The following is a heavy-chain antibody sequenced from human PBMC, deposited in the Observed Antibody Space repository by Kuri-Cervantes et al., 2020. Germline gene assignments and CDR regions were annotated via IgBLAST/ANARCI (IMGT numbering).Heavy chain of an antibody. V-gene: IGHV3-21*01. J-gene: IGHJ5*02. Sequence: GGSLRLSCAASGFTFSSYSMNWVRQAPGKGLEWVSSISSSSSYIYYADSVKGRFTISRDNAKNSLYLQMNSLRAEDTAVYYCARGALWFGENWFDPWGQGTLVTGAS. CDR3: ARGALWFGENWFDP. D-gene: IGHD3-10*01. CDR1: GFTFSSYS. CDR2: ISSSSSYI.